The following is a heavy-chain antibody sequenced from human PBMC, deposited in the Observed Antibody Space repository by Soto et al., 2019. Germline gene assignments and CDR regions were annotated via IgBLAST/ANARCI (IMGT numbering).Heavy chain of an antibody. Sequence: PGGSLRLSCAASGFTFSSYSMNWVRQAPGKGLEWVSSISSSSTYIYYADTVKGRFTISRDNAKNSLYLKMNSLRADDTVVYYCANDSMLGVYYDYVWGSYRYSYFDYWGQGTLVTVSS. V-gene: IGHV3-21*01. CDR1: GFTFSSYS. CDR2: ISSSSTYI. J-gene: IGHJ4*02. CDR3: ANDSMLGVYYDYVWGSYRYSYFDY. D-gene: IGHD3-16*02.